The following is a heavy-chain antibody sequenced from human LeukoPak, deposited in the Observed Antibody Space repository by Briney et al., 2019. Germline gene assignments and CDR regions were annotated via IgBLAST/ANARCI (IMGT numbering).Heavy chain of an antibody. CDR3: ARGAIVGATTHPSWGVRLFAY. V-gene: IGHV4-34*01. CDR2: INHSGST. CDR1: GGSFSGYY. J-gene: IGHJ4*02. D-gene: IGHD1-26*01. Sequence: PSETLSLTCAVYGGSFSGYYWSWIRQPPGKGLEWIGEINHSGSTNYNPSLKSRVTISVDTSKNQFSLKLSSVTAADTAVYYCARGAIVGATTHPSWGVRLFAYWGQGTLVTVSS.